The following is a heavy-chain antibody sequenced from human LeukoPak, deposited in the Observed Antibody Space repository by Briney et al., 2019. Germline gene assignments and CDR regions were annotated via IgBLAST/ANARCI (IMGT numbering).Heavy chain of an antibody. CDR1: GYTFTSYA. CDR3: ARNITIFGVVSYYYGMDV. D-gene: IGHD3-3*01. CDR2: ISAYNGNT. J-gene: IGHJ6*02. Sequence: ASVKVSCKASGYTFTSYAMNWVRQAPGQGLEWMGWISAYNGNTNYAQKLQGRVTMTTDTSTSTAYMELRSLRSDDTAVYYCARNITIFGVVSYYYGMDVWGQGTTVTVSS. V-gene: IGHV1-18*01.